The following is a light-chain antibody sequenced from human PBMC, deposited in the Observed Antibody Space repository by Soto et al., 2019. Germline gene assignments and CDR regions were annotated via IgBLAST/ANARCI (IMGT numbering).Light chain of an antibody. V-gene: IGKV3-15*01. Sequence: EILMTQSPPTLSVSPGERATLSCRASQSVGSNLAWYQQKPGQVPRLLIFDASTRATGIPARFSGSGSGTEFTLTISILQSEDFAVYYCQQYDNWPPWTFGQGTKVEIK. CDR2: DAS. J-gene: IGKJ1*01. CDR3: QQYDNWPPWT. CDR1: QSVGSN.